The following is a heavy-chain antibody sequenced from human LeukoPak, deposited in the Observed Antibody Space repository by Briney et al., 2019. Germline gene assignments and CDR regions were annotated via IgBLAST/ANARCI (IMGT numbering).Heavy chain of an antibody. Sequence: GGSLRLSCAASGFTFSSYSMNWVRQAPGKGLEWVSSISSSSSYIYYADSVKGRFTISRDNAKNSLYLQMNSLRAEDTAVYYCARDRRIGYCSSTSCYSGFDYWGQGTLVTVSS. J-gene: IGHJ4*02. V-gene: IGHV3-21*01. CDR2: ISSSSSYI. CDR3: ARDRRIGYCSSTSCYSGFDY. CDR1: GFTFSSYS. D-gene: IGHD2-2*03.